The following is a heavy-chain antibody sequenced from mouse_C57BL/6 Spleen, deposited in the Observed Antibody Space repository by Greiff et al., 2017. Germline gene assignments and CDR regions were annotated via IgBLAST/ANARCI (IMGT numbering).Heavy chain of an antibody. CDR1: GYTFTDYY. CDR3: AREDDGLDY. J-gene: IGHJ2*01. D-gene: IGHD1-2*01. V-gene: IGHV1-26*01. CDR2: INPNNGGT. Sequence: EVQLQQSGPELVKPGASVKISCKASGYTFTDYYMNWVKQSHGKSLEWIGDINPNNGGTSYNQKFKGKATLTVDKSSSTAYMELRSLTSEDSAVYYCAREDDGLDYWCQGTTLTVSS.